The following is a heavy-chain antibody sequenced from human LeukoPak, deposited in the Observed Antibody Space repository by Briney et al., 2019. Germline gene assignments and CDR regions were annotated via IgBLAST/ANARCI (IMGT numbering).Heavy chain of an antibody. D-gene: IGHD1-26*01. V-gene: IGHV3-9*01. CDR2: ISWNSGST. CDR3: AKDRSGSLDY. CDR1: GFTFSDYA. J-gene: IGHJ4*02. Sequence: PGRSLRLSCAASGFTFSDYAMNWVRQAPGKGLEWVSGISWNSGSTCYADSVKGRFTISRDNSKNSLYLQMNSLRAEDTALYYCAKDRSGSLDYWGQGTLVTVSS.